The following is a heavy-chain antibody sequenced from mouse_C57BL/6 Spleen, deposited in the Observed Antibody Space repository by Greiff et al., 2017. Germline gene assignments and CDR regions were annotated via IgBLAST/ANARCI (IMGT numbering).Heavy chain of an antibody. J-gene: IGHJ1*03. CDR1: GFTFSSYA. CDR3: ARGEGYGNFWYFDV. Sequence: DVMLVESGGGLVKPGGSLKLSCAASGFTFSSYAMSWVRQTPEKRLEWVATISDGGSYTYYPDNVKGRFTISRDNAKNNLYLQMSHLKSEDTAMYYCARGEGYGNFWYFDVWGTGTTVTVSS. CDR2: ISDGGSYT. V-gene: IGHV5-4*03. D-gene: IGHD2-1*01.